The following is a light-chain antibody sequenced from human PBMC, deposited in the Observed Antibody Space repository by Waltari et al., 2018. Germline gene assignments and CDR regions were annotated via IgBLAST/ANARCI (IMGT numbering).Light chain of an antibody. CDR1: SSNIGAGYD. Sequence: QSVLTLPPSVSGAPGQRVTLSCTGSSSNIGAGYDVLWYQQLPGTAPKLLIYGNSNRPSGVPYRFSGSKSGTSASLAITGLQAEDEADYYCQSYDSSLSGSVVFGGGTKLTVL. CDR3: QSYDSSLSGSVV. J-gene: IGLJ2*01. V-gene: IGLV1-40*01. CDR2: GNS.